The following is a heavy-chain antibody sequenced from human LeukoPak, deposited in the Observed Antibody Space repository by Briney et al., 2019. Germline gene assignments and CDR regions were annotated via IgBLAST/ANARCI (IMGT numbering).Heavy chain of an antibody. CDR1: GGSISSSSYS. V-gene: IGHV4-39*01. Sequence: TASETLSLTCTASGGSISSSSYSWGWIRQPPGKGLEWIGSIYYSGITYYNPSLKSRITISVDTSKNQFSLRLSSMTAADTAVYYCARHQTHRDFNIWGQGTMVTGSS. J-gene: IGHJ3*02. CDR3: ARHQTHRDFNI. CDR2: IYYSGIT.